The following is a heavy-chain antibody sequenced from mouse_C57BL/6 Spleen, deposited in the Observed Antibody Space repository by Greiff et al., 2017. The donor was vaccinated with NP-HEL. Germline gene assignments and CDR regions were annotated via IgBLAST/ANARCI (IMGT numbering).Heavy chain of an antibody. V-gene: IGHV1-80*01. CDR1: GYAFSSYW. CDR3: ARSGGSSYFWYFDV. CDR2: IYPGDGDT. Sequence: VQLQQSGAELVKPGASVKISCKASGYAFSSYWMNWVKQRPGKGLEWIGQIYPGDGDTNYNGKFKGKATLTADKSSSTAYRQLSSLTSEDSAVYFCARSGGSSYFWYFDVWGTRTTVTVSS. D-gene: IGHD1-1*01. J-gene: IGHJ1*03.